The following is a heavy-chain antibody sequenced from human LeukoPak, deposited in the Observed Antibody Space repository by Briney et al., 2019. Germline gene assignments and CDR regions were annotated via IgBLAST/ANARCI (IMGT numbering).Heavy chain of an antibody. D-gene: IGHD6-13*01. J-gene: IGHJ3*02. CDR3: AGRQLVRLADAFDI. V-gene: IGHV3-53*01. CDR2: IYSGGST. CDR1: GFTVSSNY. Sequence: PRGSLRLSCAASGFTVSSNYMSWVRQAPGKGLEWVSVIYSGGSTYYADSVKGRFTISRDNSKNTLYLQMNSLRAEDTAVYYCAGRQLVRLADAFDIWGQGTMVTVSS.